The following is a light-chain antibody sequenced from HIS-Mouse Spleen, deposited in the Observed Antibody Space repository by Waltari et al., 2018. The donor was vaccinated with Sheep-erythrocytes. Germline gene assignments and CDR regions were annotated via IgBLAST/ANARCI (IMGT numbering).Light chain of an antibody. CDR2: KVS. J-gene: IGKJ2*01. V-gene: IGKV2-30*01. CDR1: QSLVYSDGNTY. Sequence: DVVMTQSPLSLPVTLGQPASISCRSSQSLVYSDGNTYLNWFQQRPGQSPRRLIYKVSNRYSRFPDRSSGSGAGIDFTLNISKVEAEDGRVYYCMQGTHWLYNVGQETKLEIK. CDR3: MQGTHWLYN.